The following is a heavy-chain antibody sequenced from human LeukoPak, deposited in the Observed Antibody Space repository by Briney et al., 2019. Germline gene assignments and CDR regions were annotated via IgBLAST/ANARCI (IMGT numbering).Heavy chain of an antibody. J-gene: IGHJ6*02. CDR1: GYTFTSYG. V-gene: IGHV1-18*01. CDR3: AGDSYCSSTSCYQSHYYYGMDV. Sequence: GASVKVSCKASGYTFTSYGISWVRQAPGQGLEWMGWISAYNGNTNYAQKLQGRVTMTTDTSTSTAYMELRSLRSDDTAVYYCAGDSYCSSTSCYQSHYYYGMDVWGQGTTVTVSS. D-gene: IGHD2-2*01. CDR2: ISAYNGNT.